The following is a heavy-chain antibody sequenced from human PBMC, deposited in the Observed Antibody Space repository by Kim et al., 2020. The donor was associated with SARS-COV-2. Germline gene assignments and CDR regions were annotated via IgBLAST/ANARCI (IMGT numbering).Heavy chain of an antibody. D-gene: IGHD3-10*01. V-gene: IGHV3-73*01. J-gene: IGHJ6*02. CDR2: IRSKANSYAT. CDR3: TTPKTPNYYGSGSPYYYGMDV. CDR1: GFTFSGSA. Sequence: GGSLRLSCAASGFTFSGSAMHWVRQASGKGLEWVGRIRSKANSYATAYAASVKGRFTISRDDSKNTAYLQMNSLKTEDTAVYYCTTPKTPNYYGSGSPYYYGMDVWGQGTTVTVSS.